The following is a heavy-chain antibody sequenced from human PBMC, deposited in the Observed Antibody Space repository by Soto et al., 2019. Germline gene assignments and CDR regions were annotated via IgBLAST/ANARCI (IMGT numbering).Heavy chain of an antibody. Sequence: PSETLSLTCSVSGGSISGSYWSWIRQSPGKGLEWLGYVYYTGSTNYSPSLRSRVTISVDTSKNQFSLKLSSVTAADTAVYYCAIGGAARYFDYWGQGTLVTVSS. CDR3: AIGGAARYFDY. D-gene: IGHD6-6*01. CDR1: GGSISGSY. J-gene: IGHJ4*02. CDR2: VYYTGST. V-gene: IGHV4-59*12.